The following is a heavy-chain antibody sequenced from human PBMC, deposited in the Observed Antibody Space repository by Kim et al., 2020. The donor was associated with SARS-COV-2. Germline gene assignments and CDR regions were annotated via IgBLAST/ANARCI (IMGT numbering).Heavy chain of an antibody. Sequence: SETLSLTCAVSGGSISSGGYSWSWIRQPPGKGLEWIGYIYHSGSTYYNPSLKSRVTISVDRSKNQFSLKLSSVTAADTAVYYCARYDILTGYYGAFDIWGQGRMATVSS. CDR1: GGSISSGGYS. J-gene: IGHJ3*02. CDR3: ARYDILTGYYGAFDI. CDR2: IYHSGST. D-gene: IGHD3-9*01. V-gene: IGHV4-30-2*01.